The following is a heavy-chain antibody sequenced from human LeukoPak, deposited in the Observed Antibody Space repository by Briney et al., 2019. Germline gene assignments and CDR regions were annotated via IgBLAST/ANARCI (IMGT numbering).Heavy chain of an antibody. CDR1: GGSISSLY. Sequence: SETLSLTCTISGGSISSLYWGWIRQPPGKGLEWIGSIYYSGGTNYNPSLKSRVTISVDTSKSQFSLKLSSVTAADTAVYYCARCQSATAYLWYDHWGQGTLVTVSS. CDR2: IYYSGGT. CDR3: ARCQSATAYLWYDH. J-gene: IGHJ5*02. D-gene: IGHD3-16*01. V-gene: IGHV4-59*08.